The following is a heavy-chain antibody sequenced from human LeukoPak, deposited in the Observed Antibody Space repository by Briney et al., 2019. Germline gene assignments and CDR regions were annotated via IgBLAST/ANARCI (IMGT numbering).Heavy chain of an antibody. D-gene: IGHD6-19*01. J-gene: IGHJ4*02. V-gene: IGHV1-2*06. Sequence: ASVKVSCKASESIFTVYYMHWVRQAPGHGLEWMGRINPNSGGTNYAQKFQGRVTMTRDTSITTTYLELTRLRSDDTAVYYCARSTVAKFPFDFWGQGTLVTVSS. CDR3: ARSTVAKFPFDF. CDR2: INPNSGGT. CDR1: ESIFTVYY.